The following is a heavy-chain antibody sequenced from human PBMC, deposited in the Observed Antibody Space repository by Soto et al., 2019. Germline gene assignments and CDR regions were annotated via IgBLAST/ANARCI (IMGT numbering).Heavy chain of an antibody. V-gene: IGHV4-61*08. CDR3: AKAEKSSAVAGYFDS. CDR2: MSNSGST. CDR1: GGSVSSGVYY. Sequence: PSETLSLTCSVSGGSVSSGVYYWSWIRQPPGKGLELIGYMSNSGSTNYNPSLTSRVAISLDRSRNQFSLKLTSVTAADTAVYYCAKAEKSSAVAGYFDSWGQGTLVTVSS. D-gene: IGHD6-19*01. J-gene: IGHJ4*02.